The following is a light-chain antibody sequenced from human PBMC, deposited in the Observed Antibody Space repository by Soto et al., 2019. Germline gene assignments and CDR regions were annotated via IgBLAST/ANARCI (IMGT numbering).Light chain of an antibody. CDR1: QSVSSN. Sequence: EIVMTQSAAPLSGSPGERATLSCRASQSVSSNLAWYQQKPGQAPRLLIYGASTRATGIPARFSGSGSGTEFTLTISSLQSEDFAVYYCQQYNNWPPWTFGQGTKWIS. CDR3: QQYNNWPPWT. V-gene: IGKV3-15*01. J-gene: IGKJ1*01. CDR2: GAS.